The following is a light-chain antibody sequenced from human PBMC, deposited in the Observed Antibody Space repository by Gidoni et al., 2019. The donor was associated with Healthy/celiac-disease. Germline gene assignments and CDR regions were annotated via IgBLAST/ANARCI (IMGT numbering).Light chain of an antibody. CDR2: DAS. Sequence: DIQMTQSPSSLSASVGDRVTITCRASQSISSYLNWYQQKQGKAPKLLIYDASSVQSGVPSRFRGSGSGTDFTLTISSLQPEDFATYYCQQSYSTPRTFGQGTKVEIK. V-gene: IGKV1-39*01. J-gene: IGKJ1*01. CDR1: QSISSY. CDR3: QQSYSTPRT.